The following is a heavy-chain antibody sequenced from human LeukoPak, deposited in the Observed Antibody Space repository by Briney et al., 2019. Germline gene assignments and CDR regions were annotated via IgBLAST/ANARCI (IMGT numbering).Heavy chain of an antibody. D-gene: IGHD5-12*01. CDR3: ARGGWLRLYYFDY. J-gene: IGHJ4*02. V-gene: IGHV4-59*12. CDR2: IYYSGNT. Sequence: SETLSLTCTVSGASISDYYWSWIRQPPGKGLEWIGYIYYSGNTNYNPSLKSRATMSVDTSKSQFSLKLTSVTAADTAVYYCARGGWLRLYYFDYWGQGILVTVSS. CDR1: GASISDYY.